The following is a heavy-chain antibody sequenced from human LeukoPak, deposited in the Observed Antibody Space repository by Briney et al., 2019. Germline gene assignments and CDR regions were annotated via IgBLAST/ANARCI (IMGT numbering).Heavy chain of an antibody. V-gene: IGHV4-38-2*02. CDR3: ARYDVWGSYRAFDY. CDR1: GYSISSDYY. D-gene: IGHD3-16*02. Sequence: PSETLSLTCTVSGYSISSDYYWGWIRQPPGQGLEWIGTIYHSGSTYYNPSLKSRVTISVDTSKNQFSLKLSSVTAADTAVYYCARYDVWGSYRAFDYWGQGTLVTVSS. CDR2: IYHSGST. J-gene: IGHJ4*02.